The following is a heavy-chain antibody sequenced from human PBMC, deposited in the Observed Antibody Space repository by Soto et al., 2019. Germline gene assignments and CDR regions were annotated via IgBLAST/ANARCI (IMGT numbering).Heavy chain of an antibody. Sequence: GASVKVSCKASGGTFSSYTISWVRQAPGQGLEWMGRIIPILGVANYAQKFQGRATITADKSTSTAYMELSSLRSEDTAVYYCARGGVAAAEDAFDIWGQGTMVTVSS. CDR1: GGTFSSYT. J-gene: IGHJ3*02. D-gene: IGHD6-13*01. CDR2: IIPILGVA. V-gene: IGHV1-69*02. CDR3: ARGGVAAAEDAFDI.